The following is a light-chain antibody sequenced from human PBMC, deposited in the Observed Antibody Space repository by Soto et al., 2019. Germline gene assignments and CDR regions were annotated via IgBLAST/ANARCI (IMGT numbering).Light chain of an antibody. CDR3: QTWGTGIRV. V-gene: IGLV4-69*01. J-gene: IGLJ3*02. CDR2: LNSDGSH. CDR1: SGHSNYA. Sequence: QLVLTQSPSASASLGGSVKLTCTLSSGHSNYAIAWHQQQPEKGPRYLMNLNSDGSHSKGDGIPDRFSGSSSGAERYLTISSLQSEDEADYYCQTWGTGIRVFGGGTKLTVL.